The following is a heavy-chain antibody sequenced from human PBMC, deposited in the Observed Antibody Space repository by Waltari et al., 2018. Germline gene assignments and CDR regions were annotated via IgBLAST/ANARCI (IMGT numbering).Heavy chain of an antibody. Sequence: EVQLVESGGGLVQPGGSLRLSCAASGFTFSSYWMSWVRQAPGKGLEWVANIKQDGSEKYYVDSVKGRFTTSRDNAKNSLYLQMNSLRAEDTAVYYCAREGHKGYTDYWGQGTLVTVSS. V-gene: IGHV3-7*01. CDR1: GFTFSSYW. CDR2: IKQDGSEK. D-gene: IGHD5-12*01. J-gene: IGHJ4*02. CDR3: AREGHKGYTDY.